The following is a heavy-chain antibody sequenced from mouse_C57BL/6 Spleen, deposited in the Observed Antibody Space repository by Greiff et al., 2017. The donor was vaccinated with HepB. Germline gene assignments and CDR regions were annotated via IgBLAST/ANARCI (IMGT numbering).Heavy chain of an antibody. J-gene: IGHJ3*01. Sequence: DVQLVESGGGLVKPGGSLKLSCAASGFTFSDYGMHWVRQAPEKGLEWVAYISSGSSTIYYADTVKGRFTISRDNAKNTLFLQMTSLRSEDTAMYYCATMIKRAWFAYWGQGTLVTVSA. D-gene: IGHD2-4*01. CDR1: GFTFSDYG. CDR2: ISSGSSTI. CDR3: ATMIKRAWFAY. V-gene: IGHV5-17*01.